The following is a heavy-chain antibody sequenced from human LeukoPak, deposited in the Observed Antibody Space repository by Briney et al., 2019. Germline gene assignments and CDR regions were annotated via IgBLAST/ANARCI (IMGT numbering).Heavy chain of an antibody. CDR3: AKAFSGSWYYYDSSGYYFDY. J-gene: IGHJ4*02. V-gene: IGHV3-9*01. Sequence: GRSLRLSCAASGFTFDDYAMHWVRQAPGKGLEWVSGISWNSGSIGYADSVKGRFTISRDNAKNSLYLQMNSLRAEDTALYYCAKAFSGSWYYYDSSGYYFDYWGQGTLVTVSS. CDR1: GFTFDDYA. D-gene: IGHD3-22*01. CDR2: ISWNSGSI.